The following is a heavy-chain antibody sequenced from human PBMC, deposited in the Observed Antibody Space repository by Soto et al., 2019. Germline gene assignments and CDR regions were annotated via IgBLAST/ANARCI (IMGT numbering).Heavy chain of an antibody. D-gene: IGHD5-18*01. J-gene: IGHJ2*01. CDR2: ISGSGGST. V-gene: IGHV3-23*01. CDR1: GFTFSSYA. CDR3: AKDGSYGNRYFDL. Sequence: EVQLLESGGGLVQPGGSLRLSCAASGFTFSSYAMSWVRQAPGKGLEWVSDISGSGGSTYYADSVKGRFTISRDNSKNTLYLQMNSLRAEDTAVYYCAKDGSYGNRYFDLWGRGTLVTVSS.